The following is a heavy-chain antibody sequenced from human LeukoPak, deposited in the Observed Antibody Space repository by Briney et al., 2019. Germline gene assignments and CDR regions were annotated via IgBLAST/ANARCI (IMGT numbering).Heavy chain of an antibody. D-gene: IGHD2-2*01. Sequence: GGSLRLSCVPSTFTFSNSVMHWVRQAPGKGLEWVSGISIDGNGKYYADSVRDRITISRDNSKNTLYLEMNSLSAEDTAVYYCAKEVRTSGRAGIFGYWGQGTLVTVSS. CDR1: TFTFSNSV. CDR2: ISIDGNGK. J-gene: IGHJ4*02. V-gene: IGHV3-30*04. CDR3: AKEVRTSGRAGIFGY.